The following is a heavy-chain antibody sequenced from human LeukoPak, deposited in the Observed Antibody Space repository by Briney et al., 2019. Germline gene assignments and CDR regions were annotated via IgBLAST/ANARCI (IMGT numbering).Heavy chain of an antibody. CDR3: ARGGPPGYYYDYYMDV. Sequence: SETLSLTCTVSGGSISSYYWSWIRQTPGKGLEWIGYIYYSGSTNFNPSLKSRVTISVDTSKNQFSLKVSSVTAADTAVYFCARGGPPGYYYDYYMDVWGKGTTVTISS. J-gene: IGHJ6*03. CDR2: IYYSGST. V-gene: IGHV4-59*01. CDR1: GGSISSYY.